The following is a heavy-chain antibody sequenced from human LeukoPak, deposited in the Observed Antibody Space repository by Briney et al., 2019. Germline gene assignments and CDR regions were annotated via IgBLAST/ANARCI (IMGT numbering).Heavy chain of an antibody. CDR2: ISGSGGST. Sequence: GGSLRLSCAASGFTFSSYAMSWVRQAPGHGLESVSAISGSGGSTYYADSVKGRFTISRDNSQNTLYLQMNSLRAEDTAVYYCATGGWLVENGYWGQGTLVTVSS. CDR1: GFTFSSYA. D-gene: IGHD6-19*01. J-gene: IGHJ4*02. V-gene: IGHV3-23*01. CDR3: ATGGWLVENGY.